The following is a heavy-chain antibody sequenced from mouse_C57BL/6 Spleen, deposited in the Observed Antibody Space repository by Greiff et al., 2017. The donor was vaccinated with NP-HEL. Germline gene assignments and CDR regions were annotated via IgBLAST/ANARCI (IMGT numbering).Heavy chain of an antibody. CDR2: IWTGGGT. CDR1: GFSLTSYA. Sequence: VKLQESGPGLVAPSQSLSITCTVSGFSLTSYAISWVRQPPGKGLEWLGVIWTGGGTNYNSAPKSRLSISKDNSKSQVFLKMNSLRTDDTARYYWARERVGGYDYWYFEVWGTGTTVTVSS. V-gene: IGHV2-9-1*01. D-gene: IGHD2-2*01. J-gene: IGHJ1*03. CDR3: ARERVGGYDYWYFEV.